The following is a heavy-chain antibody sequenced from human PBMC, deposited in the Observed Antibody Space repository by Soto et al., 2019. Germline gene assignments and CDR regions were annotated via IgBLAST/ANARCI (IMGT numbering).Heavy chain of an antibody. CDR3: ARELHSSSGSGAFDI. Sequence: QVQLVQSGAEVKKPGASVKVSCKASGYTFTSYAMHWVRQAPGQRLEWMGWINAGNGNTKYSQKFQGRVTITRDTSASTAYMELSSLRSEDTAVYYCARELHSSSGSGAFDIWGQGTMVTVSS. CDR2: INAGNGNT. CDR1: GYTFTSYA. D-gene: IGHD6-6*01. J-gene: IGHJ3*02. V-gene: IGHV1-3*01.